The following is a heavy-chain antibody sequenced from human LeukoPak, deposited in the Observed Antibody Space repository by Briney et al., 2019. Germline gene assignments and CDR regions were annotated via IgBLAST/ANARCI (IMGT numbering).Heavy chain of an antibody. D-gene: IGHD2-2*01. CDR2: IYSGGST. CDR1: GFTVSSNY. CDR3: AKDREDVVVPAAIES. J-gene: IGHJ3*01. V-gene: IGHV3-66*01. Sequence: PGGSLRLSCAASGFTVSSNYMSWVRQAPGKGLEWVSVIYSGGSTYYADSVKGRFTISRDNSKNTLYLQMNSLRAEDTAVYYCAKDREDVVVPAAIESWGQGTMVTVSS.